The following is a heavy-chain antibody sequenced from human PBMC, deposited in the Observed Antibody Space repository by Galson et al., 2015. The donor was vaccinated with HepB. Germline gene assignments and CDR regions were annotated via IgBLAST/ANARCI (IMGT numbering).Heavy chain of an antibody. D-gene: IGHD3-22*01. CDR3: ARDFPPQYYYYSSGYSDY. Sequence: SVKVSCKASGYTFTSYGISWVRRAPGQGLEWMGWISAYNGNTNYAQRLQGRVTMTTDTSTSTAYMELRSLRSDDTAVYYCARDFPPQYYYYSSGYSDYWGQGTLVTVSS. J-gene: IGHJ4*02. CDR1: GYTFTSYG. V-gene: IGHV1-18*01. CDR2: ISAYNGNT.